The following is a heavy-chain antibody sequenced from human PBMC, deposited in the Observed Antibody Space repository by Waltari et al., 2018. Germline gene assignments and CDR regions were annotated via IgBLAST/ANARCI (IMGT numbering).Heavy chain of an antibody. CDR2: ISSSSLYM. CDR3: ARSSTTVTTFG. CDR1: GFPLSTYS. J-gene: IGHJ4*02. Sequence: EVQLVAFGGGLVKVGGSLRLSCEPFGFPLSTYSMNWVRQAPGKGLEWVSSISSSSLYMSYADSVKGRVTISRDNAKNSLYLQMNSLRVEDTAVYYCARSSTTVTTFGWGQGTLVTVSS. D-gene: IGHD4-17*01. V-gene: IGHV3-21*01.